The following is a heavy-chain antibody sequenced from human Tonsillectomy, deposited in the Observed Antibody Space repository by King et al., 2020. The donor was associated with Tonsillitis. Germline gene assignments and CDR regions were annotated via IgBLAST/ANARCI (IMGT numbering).Heavy chain of an antibody. CDR3: AKGGYCSSTSCPFDY. V-gene: IGHV3-23*04. Sequence: VQLVESGGGFVQPGGSLRLSCAASGFTFSSYAMSWVRQAPGKGLEWVSGISGSGGSTNWVDSVKCRLTGPRDNSKNTLYLQMNSLRAEDTAGYYCAKGGYCSSTSCPFDYWGQGTLVTVSS. J-gene: IGHJ4*02. CDR1: GFTFSSYA. CDR2: ISGSGGST. D-gene: IGHD2-2*01.